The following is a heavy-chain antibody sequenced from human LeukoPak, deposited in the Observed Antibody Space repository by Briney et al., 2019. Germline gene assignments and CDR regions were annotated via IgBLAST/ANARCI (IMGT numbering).Heavy chain of an antibody. Sequence: ASVKVSCKASGYTFTGYYMHWVRQAPGQGLEWMGWINPNSGGTNYAQKFQGRVTMARDTSISTAYMELSRLRSEDTAVYYCARLKGSILTGYWFDPWGQGTLVTVSS. D-gene: IGHD3-9*01. J-gene: IGHJ5*02. V-gene: IGHV1-2*02. CDR2: INPNSGGT. CDR1: GYTFTGYY. CDR3: ARLKGSILTGYWFDP.